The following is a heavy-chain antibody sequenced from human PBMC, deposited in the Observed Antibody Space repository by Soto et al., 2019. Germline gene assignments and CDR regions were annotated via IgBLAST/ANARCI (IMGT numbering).Heavy chain of an antibody. Sequence: SLRLSCAASGFTFSSYGMHWVRQAPGKGLEWVAVIWYDGSNKYYADSVKGRFTISRDNSKNTLYLQMNSLRAEDTAVYYCAKYDFWSGYLRIKPIRYYMDVWGKGTTVTVSS. CDR2: IWYDGSNK. CDR3: AKYDFWSGYLRIKPIRYYMDV. J-gene: IGHJ6*03. V-gene: IGHV3-33*03. D-gene: IGHD3-3*01. CDR1: GFTFSSYG.